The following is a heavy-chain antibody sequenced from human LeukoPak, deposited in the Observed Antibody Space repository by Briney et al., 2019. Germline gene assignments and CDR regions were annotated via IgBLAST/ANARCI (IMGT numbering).Heavy chain of an antibody. Sequence: GESLKISCKGSGYSFASFWIGWVRQMPGKGLEWMGVIYPADSDTRYSPSFQGQVTISADKSTSTAYLRWSTLKASDTAIYSCARQSAAAQYTNWFDPWGQGTLVTVSS. V-gene: IGHV5-51*01. D-gene: IGHD2-2*01. CDR3: ARQSAAAQYTNWFDP. J-gene: IGHJ5*02. CDR1: GYSFASFW. CDR2: IYPADSDT.